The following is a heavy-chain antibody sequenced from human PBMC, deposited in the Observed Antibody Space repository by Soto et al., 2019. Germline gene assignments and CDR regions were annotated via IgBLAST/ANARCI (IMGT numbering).Heavy chain of an antibody. J-gene: IGHJ3*02. Sequence: GGSLRLSCAASGFTVSSNYMSWVRQAPGKGLEWVSVIYSGGSTYYADSVKGRFTISRDNSKNTLYLQMNSLRAEDTAVYYCARYCSGGSCYGAFDIWGQGTMVTVSS. D-gene: IGHD2-15*01. V-gene: IGHV3-53*01. CDR1: GFTVSSNY. CDR2: IYSGGST. CDR3: ARYCSGGSCYGAFDI.